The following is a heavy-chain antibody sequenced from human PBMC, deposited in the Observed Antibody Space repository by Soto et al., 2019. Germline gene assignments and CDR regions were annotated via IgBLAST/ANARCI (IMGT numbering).Heavy chain of an antibody. V-gene: IGHV1-18*01. J-gene: IGHJ6*03. D-gene: IGHD6-13*01. CDR2: ISAYNGNT. CDR1: GYTFTSYG. CDR3: ARDRFTHLHSSSWYYYYMDV. Sequence: ASVKVSCKASGYTFTSYGSSWVRQAPGQGLEWMGWISAYNGNTNYAQKLQGRVTMTTDTSTSTAYMELRSLRSDDTAVYYRARDRFTHLHSSSWYYYYMDVWGKGTTVTVSS.